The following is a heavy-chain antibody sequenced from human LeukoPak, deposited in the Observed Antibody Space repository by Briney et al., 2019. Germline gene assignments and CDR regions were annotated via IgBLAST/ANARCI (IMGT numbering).Heavy chain of an antibody. V-gene: IGHV4-4*07. J-gene: IGHJ4*02. Sequence: SETLSLTCTVSGGSISSYYWSWIRQPAGKGLEWIGRIYTSGSTNYNPSLKSRVTMSVDTSKNQFPLKLSSVTAADTAVYYCARGGYSSGWYPTYYFDYWGQGTLVTVSS. D-gene: IGHD6-19*01. CDR1: GGSISSYY. CDR2: IYTSGST. CDR3: ARGGYSSGWYPTYYFDY.